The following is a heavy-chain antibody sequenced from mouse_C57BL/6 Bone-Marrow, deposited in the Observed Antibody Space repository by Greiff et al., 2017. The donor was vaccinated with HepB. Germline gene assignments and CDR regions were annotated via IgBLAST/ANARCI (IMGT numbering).Heavy chain of an antibody. J-gene: IGHJ2*01. CDR3: TTLITTVGAN. CDR1: GFNIKDDY. D-gene: IGHD1-1*01. CDR2: IDPENGDT. Sequence: DVQLQESGAELVRPGASVKLSCTASGFNIKDDYMHWVKQRPEQGLEWIGWIDPENGDTEYASKFQGKAIITADTSSNTAYLQLSSLTSEDTAVYYCTTLITTVGANWGQGTTLTFSS. V-gene: IGHV14-4*01.